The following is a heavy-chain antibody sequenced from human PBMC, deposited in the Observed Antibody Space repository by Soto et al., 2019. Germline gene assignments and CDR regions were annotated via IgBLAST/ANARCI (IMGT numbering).Heavy chain of an antibody. CDR3: ASLREGYYYGMDV. J-gene: IGHJ6*02. V-gene: IGHV4-39*01. CDR1: GGSISSSSYY. Sequence: PSETLSLTCTVSGGSISSSSYYWGWIRQPPGKGLEWIGSIYYSGSTYYNPSLKSRVTISVDTSTNQFSLKLSSVTAADTAVYYCASLREGYYYGMDVWGQGTTVTVSS. CDR2: IYYSGST. D-gene: IGHD3-16*01.